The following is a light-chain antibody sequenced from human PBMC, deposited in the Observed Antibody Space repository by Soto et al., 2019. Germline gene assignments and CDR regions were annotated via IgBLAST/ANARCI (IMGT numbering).Light chain of an antibody. V-gene: IGKV3-20*01. Sequence: EIVLTQSPGTLSLSPGERATLSCRASQNIITYLAWYQQKPGQAPRLLIYGASIRATGVPDRLSGSGSGADFTLTINRLEPEDFAVYFCQHYYRLPPTYGQGTKLEV. CDR2: GAS. CDR1: QNIITY. J-gene: IGKJ2*01. CDR3: QHYYRLPPT.